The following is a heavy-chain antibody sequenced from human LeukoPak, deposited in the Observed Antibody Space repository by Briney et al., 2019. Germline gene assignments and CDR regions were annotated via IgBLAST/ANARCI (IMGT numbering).Heavy chain of an antibody. Sequence: SETLSLTCTVSGGSISSHYWSWIRQPPGKGLEWIGYIYYSGSTKFNPSLKSRVTISVDTSKNQFSLKLSSVTAADTAVYYCARGGGLTHSDSTGYLWYFDYWGQGTLVTVSS. CDR1: GGSISSHY. J-gene: IGHJ4*02. CDR2: IYYSGST. V-gene: IGHV4-59*11. CDR3: ARGGGLTHSDSTGYLWYFDY. D-gene: IGHD3-22*01.